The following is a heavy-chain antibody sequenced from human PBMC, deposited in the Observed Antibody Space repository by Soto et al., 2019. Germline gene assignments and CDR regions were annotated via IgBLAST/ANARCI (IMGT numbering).Heavy chain of an antibody. Sequence: SETLSLTCTVSGGSISSSSYYWGWIRQPPGKGLEWIGSIYYSGSTYYNPSLKSRVTISVDTSKNQFSLKLSSVTAADTAVYYCARSRLGGVIALYYFDYWGQGTLVTVSS. D-gene: IGHD3-16*02. V-gene: IGHV4-39*07. J-gene: IGHJ4*02. CDR2: IYYSGST. CDR3: ARSRLGGVIALYYFDY. CDR1: GGSISSSSYY.